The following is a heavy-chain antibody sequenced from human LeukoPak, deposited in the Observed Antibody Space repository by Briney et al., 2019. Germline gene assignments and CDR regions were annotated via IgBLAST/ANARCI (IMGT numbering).Heavy chain of an antibody. CDR1: GFTFSSYG. Sequence: GGSLRLSCAASGFTFSSYGMRWVRQAPGKGLEWVAVISYDGSNKYYADSVKGRFTISRDNSKNTLYLQMNSLRAEDTAVYYCAKLIGESYYDFWSGSNNWFDPWGQGTLVTVSS. V-gene: IGHV3-30*18. J-gene: IGHJ5*02. CDR3: AKLIGESYYDFWSGSNNWFDP. CDR2: ISYDGSNK. D-gene: IGHD3-3*01.